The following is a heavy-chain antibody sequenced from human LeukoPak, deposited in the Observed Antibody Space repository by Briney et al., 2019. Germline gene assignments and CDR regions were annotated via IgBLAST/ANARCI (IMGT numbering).Heavy chain of an antibody. CDR3: ARVAPYYDSSDQYYFDY. CDR2: INHSGST. Sequence: SETLSLTCAVYGGSFSGYYWSWIRQPPGKGLEWIGEINHSGSTNYNPSLKSRVTISVDTSKNQFSLKLSSVTAADTAVYYCARVAPYYDSSDQYYFDYWGQGTLVTVSS. J-gene: IGHJ4*02. CDR1: GGSFSGYY. V-gene: IGHV4-34*01. D-gene: IGHD3-22*01.